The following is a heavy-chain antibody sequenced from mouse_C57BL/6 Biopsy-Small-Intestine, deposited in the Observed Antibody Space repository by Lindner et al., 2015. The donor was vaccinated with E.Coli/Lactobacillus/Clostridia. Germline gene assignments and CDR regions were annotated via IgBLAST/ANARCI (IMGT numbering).Heavy chain of an antibody. D-gene: IGHD1-1*02. CDR2: INHNTGGT. V-gene: IGHV1-72*04. Sequence: SVKVSCKASGYTFTGYYMHWVRQAPGQGLEWMGRINHNTGGTNYAQKFQGRVTMTRDTSISAVYMELTRLKSDDTAVYYCARDGSFVVGATLDYWGQGTLVTVSS. CDR3: ARDGSFVVGATLDY. J-gene: IGHJ4*01. CDR1: GYTFTGYY.